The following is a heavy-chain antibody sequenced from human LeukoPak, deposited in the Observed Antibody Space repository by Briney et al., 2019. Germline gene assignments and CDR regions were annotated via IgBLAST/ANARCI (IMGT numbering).Heavy chain of an antibody. V-gene: IGHV3-69-1*01. CDR2: MTVTNKI. Sequence: SGGSLRLSCAASGFTFSSHSINWVRQAPGKGLEWIATMTVTNKIYYADSVKGRFTISRDNAENSVYLQMNSLRDEDTAVYSCARAQTLFWEFDGFDIWGRGTKVTVSS. CDR1: GFTFSSHS. CDR3: ARAQTLFWEFDGFDI. D-gene: IGHD3-3*01. J-gene: IGHJ3*02.